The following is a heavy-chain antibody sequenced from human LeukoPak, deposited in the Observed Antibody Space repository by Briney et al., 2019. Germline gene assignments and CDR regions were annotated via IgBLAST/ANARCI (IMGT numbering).Heavy chain of an antibody. V-gene: IGHV3-7*01. CDR3: ARVDYDYVWGSYRQRGLDV. D-gene: IGHD3-16*02. J-gene: IGHJ6*02. CDR2: IKEDGSEK. CDR1: GFIFNNYY. Sequence: GGSLRLSCAASGFIFNNYYMSWVRQAPGKGLEWVANIKEDGSEKYYVDSVKGRFTISRDNARSSLYLQINSLRAEDTAVYYCARVDYDYVWGSYRQRGLDVWGQGTTVTVTS.